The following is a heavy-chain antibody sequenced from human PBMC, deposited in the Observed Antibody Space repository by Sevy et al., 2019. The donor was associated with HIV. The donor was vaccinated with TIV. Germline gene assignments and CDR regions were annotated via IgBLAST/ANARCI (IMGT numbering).Heavy chain of an antibody. Sequence: GGSLRLSCAASGFTFSSYSMNWVRQAPGKGLEWVSYISSSSSTIYYAYSVKGRFTISRDNAKNSLYLQMNSLRDEDTAVYYCAREGGGFSGREVDYWGQGTLVTVSS. CDR3: AREGGGFSGREVDY. CDR2: ISSSSSTI. CDR1: GFTFSSYS. D-gene: IGHD6-19*01. V-gene: IGHV3-48*02. J-gene: IGHJ4*02.